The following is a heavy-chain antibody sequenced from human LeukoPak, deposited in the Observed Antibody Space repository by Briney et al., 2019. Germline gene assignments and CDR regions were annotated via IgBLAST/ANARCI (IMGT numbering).Heavy chain of an antibody. CDR3: AIATTSGYYAY. D-gene: IGHD3-22*01. V-gene: IGHV3-13*01. CDR2: IGTGGDT. CDR1: GFTFSSYD. Sequence: GGSLRLSCAASGFTFSSYDMHWVRQATGEGLEWVSAIGTGGDTYYPGSVKGRFTISRENAKNSLYLQMNSLRAGDTAVYSCAIATTSGYYAYWGQGTLVTVSS. J-gene: IGHJ4*02.